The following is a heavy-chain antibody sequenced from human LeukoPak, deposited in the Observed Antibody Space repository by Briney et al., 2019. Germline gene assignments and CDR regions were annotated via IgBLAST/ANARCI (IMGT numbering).Heavy chain of an antibody. D-gene: IGHD4-23*01. J-gene: IGHJ1*01. CDR2: IGDNGYAT. Sequence: GGSLRLSCIASGFTFSGYAMYWVRQSPGKGLEWVSGIGDNGYATGYSDYVRGRFTISRDNSRNTVYLQLNSLRAEDTGLYFCAKMGDFGGNTRYFQHWGQGTLVTVSS. CDR3: AKMGDFGGNTRYFQH. CDR1: GFTFSGYA. V-gene: IGHV3-23*01.